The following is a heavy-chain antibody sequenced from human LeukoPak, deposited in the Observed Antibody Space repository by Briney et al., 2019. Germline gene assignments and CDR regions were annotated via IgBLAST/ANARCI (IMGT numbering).Heavy chain of an antibody. CDR2: IIPIFGIA. Sequence: GASVKVSCKASGGTFSSYAISWVRQAPGQGLEWMGRIIPIFGIANYAQKFQGRVTITADKSTSTAYMELSSLRSEDTAVYYCARDTRQYGMDVWGQGTTVTVSS. J-gene: IGHJ6*02. V-gene: IGHV1-69*04. D-gene: IGHD3-3*01. CDR3: ARDTRQYGMDV. CDR1: GGTFSSYA.